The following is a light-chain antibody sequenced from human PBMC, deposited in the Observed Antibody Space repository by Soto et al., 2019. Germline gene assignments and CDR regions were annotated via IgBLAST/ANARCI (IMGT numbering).Light chain of an antibody. V-gene: IGKV3-20*01. CDR3: QQYGSSPPIT. J-gene: IGKJ4*01. CDR2: DAS. CDR1: QSVSSRS. Sequence: ETVLTQSPGTLSLSPGERATLSCRASQSVSSRSLAWYQQKPGQAPRLLIYDASSRATGIPDRFSGSGSGTDFSLTISRLEPEDFAVYYCQQYGSSPPITFGGGTKVDIK.